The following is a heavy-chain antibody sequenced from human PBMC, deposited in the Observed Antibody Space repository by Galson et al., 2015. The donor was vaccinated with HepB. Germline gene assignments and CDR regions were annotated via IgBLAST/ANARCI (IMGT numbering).Heavy chain of an antibody. D-gene: IGHD1-7*01. Sequence: SETLSLTCTVSGGSFDSYYRSWIRQPAGKGLEWIGRISVSESTKYNPSLKSRVSMSIDRSKKHFSLKLSSLTAADTAVYYCARDVDGNYLFDYWGQGILVTVSS. J-gene: IGHJ4*02. CDR3: ARDVDGNYLFDY. CDR1: GGSFDSYY. CDR2: ISVSEST. V-gene: IGHV4-4*07.